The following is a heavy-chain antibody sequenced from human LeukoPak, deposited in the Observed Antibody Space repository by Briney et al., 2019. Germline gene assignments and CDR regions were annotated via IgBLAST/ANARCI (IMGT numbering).Heavy chain of an antibody. Sequence: PGGSLRLSCAASGFTFSSYTMNWVRQAPGKGLEWVSYISSSSSTIYYADSVKGRFTISRDNAKNSLYLQMNSLRAEDTAVYYCARNPEDGGIPYYFDYWGQGTLVTVSS. J-gene: IGHJ4*02. V-gene: IGHV3-48*04. CDR1: GFTFSSYT. CDR3: ARNPEDGGIPYYFDY. D-gene: IGHD4-23*01. CDR2: ISSSSSTI.